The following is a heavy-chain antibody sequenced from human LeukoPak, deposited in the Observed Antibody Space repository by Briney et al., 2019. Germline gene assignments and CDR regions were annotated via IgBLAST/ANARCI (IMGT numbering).Heavy chain of an antibody. Sequence: SETLSLTCTVSGGSISSYYWSWIRQPAGKGLEWIGRIYTSGSTNYNPSLKSRVTISVDTSKNQFSLKLSSVTAADTAMYYRARAKGYCSSTSCYTPYYYYYYMDVWGKGTTVTVSS. D-gene: IGHD2-2*02. V-gene: IGHV4-4*07. CDR3: ARAKGYCSSTSCYTPYYYYYYMDV. CDR2: IYTSGST. CDR1: GGSISSYY. J-gene: IGHJ6*03.